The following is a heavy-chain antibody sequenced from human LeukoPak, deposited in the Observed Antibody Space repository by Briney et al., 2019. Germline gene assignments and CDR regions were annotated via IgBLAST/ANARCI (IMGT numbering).Heavy chain of an antibody. CDR2: MNPNSGNT. CDR3: ARGGGDYASHTLIVDY. J-gene: IGHJ4*02. Sequence: ASVKVPCKASGYTFTSYDINWVRQATGQGLEWMGWMNPNSGNTGYAQKFQGRVTMTRNTSISTAYMELSSLRSEDTAVYYCARGGGDYASHTLIVDYWGQGTLVTVSS. CDR1: GYTFTSYD. V-gene: IGHV1-8*01. D-gene: IGHD4-17*01.